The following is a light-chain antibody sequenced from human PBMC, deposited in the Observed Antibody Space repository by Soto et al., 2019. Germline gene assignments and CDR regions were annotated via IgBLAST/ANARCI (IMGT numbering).Light chain of an antibody. J-gene: IGLJ2*01. CDR1: SSDVGGYNY. V-gene: IGLV2-14*01. CDR3: SSYTSSSLHVV. CDR2: DVS. Sequence: QSALTQPASVSGSPGQSITISCTGTSSDVGGYNYVSWYQQHPGKAPKLMIYDVSNRPSGVSNRFSGSKSGNTASLTISGLQAEDEADYYCSSYTSSSLHVVFGGGTKLTDL.